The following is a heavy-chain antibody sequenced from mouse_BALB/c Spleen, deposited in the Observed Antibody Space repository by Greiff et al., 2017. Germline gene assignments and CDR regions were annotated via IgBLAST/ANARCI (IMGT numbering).Heavy chain of an antibody. J-gene: IGHJ4*01. CDR3: ARTGRYYAMDY. CDR1: GYTFTSYW. CDR2: IDPSDSET. V-gene: IGHV1-69*02. Sequence: VQLQQSGAELVKPGAPVKLSCKASGYTFTSYWMNWVKQRPGRGLEWIGRIDPSDSETHYNQKFKDKATLTVDKSSSTAYIQLSSLTSEDSAVYYCARTGRYYAMDYWGQGTSVTVSS.